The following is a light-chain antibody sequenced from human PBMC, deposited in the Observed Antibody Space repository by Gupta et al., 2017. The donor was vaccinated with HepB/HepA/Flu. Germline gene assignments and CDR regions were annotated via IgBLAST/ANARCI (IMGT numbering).Light chain of an antibody. CDR3: QQSYSTFMYT. J-gene: IGKJ2*01. Sequence: DNQMTQSPSSLSASVGDRVTITCRASQSISSYLNWYQQKPGKAPKLLIYAASSLQSGVPSRFSGSGSGTDFTLTISSLQPEDFATYYCQQSYSTFMYTFGQGTKLEIK. CDR2: AAS. V-gene: IGKV1-39*01. CDR1: QSISSY.